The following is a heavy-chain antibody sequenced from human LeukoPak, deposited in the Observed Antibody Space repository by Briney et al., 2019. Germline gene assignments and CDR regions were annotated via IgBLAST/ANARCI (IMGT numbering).Heavy chain of an antibody. CDR3: ARDRFGDYAATPDI. Sequence: ASVKVSCKGSGYTFTRYYMHWVRQAPGQGVEGMGVINPSGGRTSYVQKFQGRVTITRDTYTRTVYMEMRRLRYGGTAVYYCARDRFGDYAATPDIWGQGTMVTVSS. D-gene: IGHD4-17*01. J-gene: IGHJ3*02. CDR2: INPSGGRT. CDR1: GYTFTRYY. V-gene: IGHV1-46*01.